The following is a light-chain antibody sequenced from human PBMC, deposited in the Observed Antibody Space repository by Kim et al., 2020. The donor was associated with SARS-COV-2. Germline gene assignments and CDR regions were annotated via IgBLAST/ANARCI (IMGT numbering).Light chain of an antibody. CDR3: QQYNNWPQT. CDR1: QSVSSN. CDR2: GAS. Sequence: VTPGERATLSCRASQSVSSNLAWYQQKPGQAPRLLIYGASTRATGIPARFSGSGSGTEFTLTISSLQSEDFAVYYCQQYNNWPQTFGQGTKVDIK. J-gene: IGKJ1*01. V-gene: IGKV3-15*01.